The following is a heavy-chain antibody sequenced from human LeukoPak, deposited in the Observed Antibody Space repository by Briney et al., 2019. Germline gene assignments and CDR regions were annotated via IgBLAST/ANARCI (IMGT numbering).Heavy chain of an antibody. CDR2: INHSGST. D-gene: IGHD5-12*01. CDR1: GGSFSGYY. V-gene: IGHV4-34*01. J-gene: IGHJ4*02. CDR3: ARDLKMDSGPFDY. Sequence: SETLSLTCAVYGGSFSGYYWSWIRQPPGKGLEWIGEINHSGSTNYNPSLKSRVTISVDTSKNQFSLKLSSVTAADTAVYYCARDLKMDSGPFDYWGQGTLVTVSS.